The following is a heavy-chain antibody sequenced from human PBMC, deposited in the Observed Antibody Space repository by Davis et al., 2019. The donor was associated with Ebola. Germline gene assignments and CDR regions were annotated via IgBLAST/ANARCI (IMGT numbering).Heavy chain of an antibody. CDR3: AKDKEYQLLFSWFDP. D-gene: IGHD2-2*01. CDR2: ISSSSSTI. J-gene: IGHJ5*02. Sequence: PGGSLRLSCAASGFTFSSYSMNWVRQAPGKGLEWLSYISSSSSTIYYADSVKGRFSISRDNTKDSLYLQMNSLRAEDTAVYYCAKDKEYQLLFSWFDPWGQGTLVTVSS. V-gene: IGHV3-48*04. CDR1: GFTFSSYS.